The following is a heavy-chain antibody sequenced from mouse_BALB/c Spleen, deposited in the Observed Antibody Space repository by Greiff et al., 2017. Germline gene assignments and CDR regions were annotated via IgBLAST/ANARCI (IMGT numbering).Heavy chain of an antibody. V-gene: IGHV14-4*02. CDR1: GFNIKDYY. Sequence: EVQLQQSGAELVRSGASVKLSCTASGFNIKDYYMHWVKQRPEQGLEWIGWIDPENGDTEYAPKFQGKATMTADTSSNTAYLQLSSLTSEDTAVYYCNAWDVWYFDVWGAGTTVTVSS. CDR2: IDPENGDT. D-gene: IGHD4-1*01. J-gene: IGHJ1*01. CDR3: NAWDVWYFDV.